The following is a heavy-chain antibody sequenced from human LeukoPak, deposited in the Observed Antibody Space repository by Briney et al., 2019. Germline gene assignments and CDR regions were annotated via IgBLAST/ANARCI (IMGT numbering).Heavy chain of an antibody. D-gene: IGHD1-20*01. CDR3: ARRGPLISGTTGYYYYGMDV. CDR2: ISSSSSTI. J-gene: IGHJ6*02. CDR1: GFTFSSYS. Sequence: GGSLRLSCAASGFTFSSYSMNWVRQAPGKGLEWVSYISSSSSTIYYADSVKGRFTISRDNAKNSLYLQMNSLRDEDTAVYYCARRGPLISGTTGYYYYGMDVWGQGTTVTVSS. V-gene: IGHV3-48*02.